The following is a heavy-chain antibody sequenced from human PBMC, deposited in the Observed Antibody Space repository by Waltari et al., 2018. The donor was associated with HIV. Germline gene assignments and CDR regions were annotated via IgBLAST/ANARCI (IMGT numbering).Heavy chain of an antibody. Sequence: QVQLVQSGAEVKTPGASVKVSCKTSGYTFVDYAIHWVRQAPGQRLEWMGWINTGNGNTKYSQEFQGRVSITRDTSAITVFMELSRLRSEDTALYYCTRDEFSSWSQSGGMDVWGQGTTVTVS. D-gene: IGHD6-13*01. CDR3: TRDEFSSWSQSGGMDV. CDR2: INTGNGNT. CDR1: GYTFVDYA. J-gene: IGHJ6*02. V-gene: IGHV1-3*04.